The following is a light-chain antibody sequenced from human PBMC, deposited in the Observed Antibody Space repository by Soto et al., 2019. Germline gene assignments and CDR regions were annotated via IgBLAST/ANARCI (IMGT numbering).Light chain of an antibody. CDR2: DVS. Sequence: QSALTQPASVSGSPGQSITISCTGTSSDVGGYNYVSWYQQHPGKAPKLMIYDVSNRPSGVSNRFSGSKSGNTASLTISGLQAEDEADYYCSSYTSSRRVFGTGTKRTVL. CDR3: SSYTSSRRV. V-gene: IGLV2-14*01. CDR1: SSDVGGYNY. J-gene: IGLJ1*01.